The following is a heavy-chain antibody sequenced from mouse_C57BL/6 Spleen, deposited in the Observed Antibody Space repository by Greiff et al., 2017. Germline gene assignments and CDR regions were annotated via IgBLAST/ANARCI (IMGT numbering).Heavy chain of an antibody. Sequence: VQLQQPGAELVKPGASVKMSCKASGYTFTSYWITWVKQRPGQGLEWIGDIYPGSGSTNYNEKFKSKATLTVDTSSSTAYMQLSSLTSEDSAVYYCARSLFYDGYYWYFDVCGTGTTVTVSS. CDR1: GYTFTSYW. D-gene: IGHD2-3*01. CDR2: IYPGSGST. CDR3: ARSLFYDGYYWYFDV. V-gene: IGHV1-55*01. J-gene: IGHJ1*03.